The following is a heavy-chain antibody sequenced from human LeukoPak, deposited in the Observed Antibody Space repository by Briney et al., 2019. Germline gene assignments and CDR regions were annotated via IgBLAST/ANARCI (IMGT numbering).Heavy chain of an antibody. J-gene: IGHJ3*02. V-gene: IGHV4-39*01. D-gene: IGHD6-19*01. Sequence: SETLSLTCTVSGGSISSYYWGWIRQPPGKGLEWIGSIYYSGSTYYNPSLKSRVTISVDTSKNQFSLKLSSVTAADTAVYYCARRMSSGWYRDAFDIWGQGTMVTVSS. CDR1: GGSISSYY. CDR3: ARRMSSGWYRDAFDI. CDR2: IYYSGST.